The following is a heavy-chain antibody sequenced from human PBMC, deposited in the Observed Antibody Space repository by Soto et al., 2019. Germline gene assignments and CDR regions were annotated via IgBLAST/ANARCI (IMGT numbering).Heavy chain of an antibody. CDR1: GFTVSSNY. Sequence: EVQLVETGGGLIQPGGSLRLSCAASGFTVSSNYMSWVRQAPGKGLEWVSVIYSGGSTYYADSVKGRFTISRDNSKNTLYLQMNSLRAEDTAVYYCARGKRLTGGNSFEPWGQGPLVTVSS. D-gene: IGHD7-27*01. CDR2: IYSGGST. V-gene: IGHV3-53*02. CDR3: ARGKRLTGGNSFEP. J-gene: IGHJ5*02.